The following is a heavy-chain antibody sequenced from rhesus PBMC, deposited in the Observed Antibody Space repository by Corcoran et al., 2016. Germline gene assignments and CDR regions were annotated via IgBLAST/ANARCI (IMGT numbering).Heavy chain of an antibody. Sequence: EVQLVQSGAEVKRPGESLKISCKTSGYSFTSYWISWLRQMPGNGLECRWASEPSNSDTRERPSVQGQVTISAYKSISTHYRQWSSLKASDSATYYCAKSGIAAAGTCELWGRGTPITISS. CDR3: AKSGIAAAGTCEL. CDR1: GYSFTSYW. V-gene: IGHV5-2*01. D-gene: IGHD6-31*01. CDR2: SEPSNSDT. J-gene: IGHJ2*01.